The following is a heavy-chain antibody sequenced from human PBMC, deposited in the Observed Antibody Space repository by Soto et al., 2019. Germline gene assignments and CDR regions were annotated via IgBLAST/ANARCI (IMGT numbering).Heavy chain of an antibody. CDR1: GGSIGTYY. V-gene: IGHV4-59*01. Sequence: SETLSLTCTVSGGSIGTYYWSWIRQPPGKGLEWIGYVFYSGSAKYNPSLKSRVTMSVDTSKNQFSLTLTSINTADTAVYYCARSSNWFLSPFDYWGPGILVTVPQ. D-gene: IGHD6-13*01. CDR3: ARSSNWFLSPFDY. CDR2: VFYSGSA. J-gene: IGHJ4*02.